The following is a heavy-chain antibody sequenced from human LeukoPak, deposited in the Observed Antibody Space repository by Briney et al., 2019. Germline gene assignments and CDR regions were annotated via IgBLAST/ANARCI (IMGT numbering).Heavy chain of an antibody. Sequence: GGSLRLSCASSGFTFSSFAMSWVRQAPGKGLEWVSAISGSGGSTYYADSVKGRFTISRDNSKNTLYLQMNSLRAEDTAVYYCAREGGYPNWFDPWGQGTLVTVSS. V-gene: IGHV3-23*01. CDR2: ISGSGGST. J-gene: IGHJ5*02. CDR1: GFTFSSFA. CDR3: AREGGYPNWFDP. D-gene: IGHD5-12*01.